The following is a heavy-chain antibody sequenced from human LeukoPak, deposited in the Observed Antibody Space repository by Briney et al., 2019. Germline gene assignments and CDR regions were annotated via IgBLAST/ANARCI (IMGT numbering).Heavy chain of an antibody. CDR1: GFTFSSYA. J-gene: IGHJ4*02. CDR2: ISGSGGST. D-gene: IGHD2-2*01. V-gene: IGHV3-23*01. CDR3: AKTPRYRSGTSCYAGYFDC. Sequence: GSLRLSCAASGFTFSSYAMSWVRQAPGKGLEWVSTISGSGGSTYYADSVKGRFTVSRDNSKNTLYLQMNSLRAEDTAVYYCAKTPRYRSGTSCYAGYFDCWGQGTLVTVSS.